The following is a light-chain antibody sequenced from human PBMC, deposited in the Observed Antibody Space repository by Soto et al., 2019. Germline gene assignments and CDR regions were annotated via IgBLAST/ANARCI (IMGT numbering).Light chain of an antibody. Sequence: QSVLTQPPSVSGAPGQRVTICCTGSSSNIGAGYAVHWYQQLPGTAPRVLIYGNNNRPSGVPDRFSGSKSGTSASLAITGLQAEEAADYYCLSYDSSLSLNVFGTGTKLTVL. V-gene: IGLV1-40*01. CDR3: LSYDSSLSLNV. J-gene: IGLJ1*01. CDR1: SSNIGAGYA. CDR2: GNN.